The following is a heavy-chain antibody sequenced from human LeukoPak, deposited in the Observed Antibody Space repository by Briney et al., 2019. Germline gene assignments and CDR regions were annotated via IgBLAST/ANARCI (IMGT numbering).Heavy chain of an antibody. Sequence: ASVKVSCKASGYTFTGYYIHWVRQAPGQGPEWMGRINPNSGGTNYAQNFQGRVTMTRDTSITTAYMELIRLRSDDTAVYYCAREAVVASTPDSWGQGTLVTVSS. CDR2: INPNSGGT. D-gene: IGHD2-15*01. CDR3: AREAVVASTPDS. J-gene: IGHJ4*02. CDR1: GYTFTGYY. V-gene: IGHV1-2*06.